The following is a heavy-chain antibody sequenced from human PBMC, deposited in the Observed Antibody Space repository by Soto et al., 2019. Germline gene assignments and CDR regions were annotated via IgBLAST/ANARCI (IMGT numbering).Heavy chain of an antibody. CDR3: ASVSSGYSNYGRTLDD. CDR1: GCTFSSYA. J-gene: IGHJ4*02. V-gene: IGHV1-69*13. D-gene: IGHD4-4*01. CDR2: IIPIFGTA. Sequence: SVKVSCKASGCTFSSYAISWVRQAPGQGLEWMGGIIPIFGTANYAQKFQGRVTITADESTSTAYMELSSLRSDDTAVYYCASVSSGYSNYGRTLDDWGQGTLVTVSS.